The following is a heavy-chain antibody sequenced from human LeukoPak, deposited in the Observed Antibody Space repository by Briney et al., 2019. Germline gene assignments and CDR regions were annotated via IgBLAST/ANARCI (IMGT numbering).Heavy chain of an antibody. CDR2: ISYDGSNK. J-gene: IGHJ4*02. CDR1: GFTFSSYA. D-gene: IGHD3-22*01. V-gene: IGHV3-30*04. Sequence: GGSLRLSCAASGFTFSSYAMHGVRQAPGRGLEWVAVISYDGSNKKYADSVRGRFTISRDNAKNSLYLQMNSLRAEDTAVYYCARDLYYYDSSGYYRQITYFDYWGQGTLVTVSS. CDR3: ARDLYYYDSSGYYRQITYFDY.